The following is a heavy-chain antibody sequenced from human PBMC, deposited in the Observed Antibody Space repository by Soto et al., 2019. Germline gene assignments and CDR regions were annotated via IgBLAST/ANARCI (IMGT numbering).Heavy chain of an antibody. CDR1: GGSISSGGYY. Sequence: SETLSLTCTVSGGSISSGGYYWSWIRQHPGKGLEWIGYIYYSGSTYYNPSLKSRVTISVDTSKNQFSLKLSSVTAADTAVYHCARAYRYSYGYEKYYFDYWGQGTLVTVSS. J-gene: IGHJ4*02. CDR2: IYYSGST. D-gene: IGHD5-18*01. CDR3: ARAYRYSYGYEKYYFDY. V-gene: IGHV4-31*03.